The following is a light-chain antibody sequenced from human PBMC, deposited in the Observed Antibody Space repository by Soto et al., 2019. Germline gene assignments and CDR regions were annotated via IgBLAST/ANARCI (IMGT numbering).Light chain of an antibody. CDR1: QSINNY. J-gene: IGKJ2*01. CDR2: AAT. V-gene: IGKV1-39*01. Sequence: DIQMTQSPSSLSASLGDRVTITCRASQSINNYLNWYQQEEGKAPKLLIYAATSLQSGVPSRFSGSGSGTEFTLTINSLQPGDFATYYCQQSYNSPYTFGLGTKLEIK. CDR3: QQSYNSPYT.